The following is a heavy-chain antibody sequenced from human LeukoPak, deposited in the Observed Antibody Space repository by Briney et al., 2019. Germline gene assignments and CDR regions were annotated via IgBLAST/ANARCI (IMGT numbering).Heavy chain of an antibody. CDR3: ARREGGYCANGVCYWNHFDL. Sequence: GESLKISCKGSGYTFTTSWIGWVRQMPGKGLEWMGIIYPGDSDTRYSPSFQGQVTFTADKSHTTPYLQWSSLKASDTAIYYCARREGGYCANGVCYWNHFDLWGQGTLVTVSS. D-gene: IGHD2-8*01. V-gene: IGHV5-51*01. CDR1: GYTFTTSW. CDR2: IYPGDSDT. J-gene: IGHJ4*02.